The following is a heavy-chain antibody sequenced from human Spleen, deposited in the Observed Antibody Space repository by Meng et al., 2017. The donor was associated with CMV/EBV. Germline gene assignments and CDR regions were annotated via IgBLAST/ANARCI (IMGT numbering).Heavy chain of an antibody. CDR3: ARIERRRILKYCGSDCSTTDY. CDR1: GGSISSSNL. Sequence: QVQLQESGPGLVKPSGTLSLTCAVSGGSISSSNLWTWVRQVPGKGLEWIGEIYHSGSTNYNPSLKSRVTISVDKFKTQFSLKRGSVTAADTAVYYCARIERRRILKYCGSDCSTTDYWGQGTLVTVSS. D-gene: IGHD2-21*02. V-gene: IGHV4-4*02. CDR2: IYHSGST. J-gene: IGHJ4*02.